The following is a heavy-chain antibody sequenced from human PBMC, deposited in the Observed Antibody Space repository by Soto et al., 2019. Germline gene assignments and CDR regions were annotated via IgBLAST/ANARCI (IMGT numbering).Heavy chain of an antibody. CDR2: INHSGST. CDR3: VRGSRRGIDY. CDR1: RGSFNDYY. Sequence: SETLSLTCAVQRGSFNDYYWGWIRQPPGKGLEWIGEINHSGSTTYSPSLMSRVTISVDTSKNQFSLKLNSVTAADTGVYYCVRGSRRGIDYWGQGTVVTVSS. V-gene: IGHV4-34*01. J-gene: IGHJ4*02. D-gene: IGHD3-16*01.